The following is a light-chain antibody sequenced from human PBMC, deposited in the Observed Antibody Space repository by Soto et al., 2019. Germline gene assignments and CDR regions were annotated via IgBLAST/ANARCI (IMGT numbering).Light chain of an antibody. J-gene: IGLJ1*01. Sequence: QSVLAQPASVSGSPGQSITISCTGTSSDVGGYNYVSWYQQHPGKAPKLMIYEVSNRPSGVSNRFSGSKSGNTASLTISGLQAEDVADYYCSSYTGSSTLVFGTGTKVTVL. CDR3: SSYTGSSTLV. V-gene: IGLV2-14*01. CDR2: EVS. CDR1: SSDVGGYNY.